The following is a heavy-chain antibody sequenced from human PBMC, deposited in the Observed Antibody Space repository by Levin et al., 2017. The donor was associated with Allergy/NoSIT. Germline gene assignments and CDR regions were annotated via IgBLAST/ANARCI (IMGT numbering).Heavy chain of an antibody. CDR2: TYYRSKWYN. CDR1: GDSVSSNSAA. CDR3: ARDGGYCSGGSCYPSWFDP. D-gene: IGHD2-15*01. Sequence: SETLSLTCAISGDSVSSNSAAWNWIRQSPSRGLEWLGRTYYRSKWYNDYAVSVKSRITINPDTSKNQFSLQLNSVTPEDTAVYYCARDGGYCSGGSCYPSWFDPWGQGTLVTVSS. V-gene: IGHV6-1*01. J-gene: IGHJ5*02.